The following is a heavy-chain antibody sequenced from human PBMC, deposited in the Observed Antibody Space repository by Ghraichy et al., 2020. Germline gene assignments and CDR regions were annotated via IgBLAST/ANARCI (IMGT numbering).Heavy chain of an antibody. V-gene: IGHV3-53*01. Sequence: LSLTCAASGFSVIDNYMNWVRQGPGKGLEWVSVIFEGGNIHYADSVRGRFTISRDSSKNTLYLQMNALRVDDTAVYFCARDRLGDGALDIWGQGTMVTVSS. CDR1: GFSVIDNY. CDR3: ARDRLGDGALDI. CDR2: IFEGGNI. J-gene: IGHJ3*02. D-gene: IGHD3-10*01.